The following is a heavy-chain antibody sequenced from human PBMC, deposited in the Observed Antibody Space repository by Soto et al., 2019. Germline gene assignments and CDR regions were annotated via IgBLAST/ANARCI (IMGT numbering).Heavy chain of an antibody. D-gene: IGHD6-19*01. Sequence: EVQLVESGGGLVQPGGSLRLSCAASGFTFSSYAMHWVRQAPGKGLEYVSAISSNGGSTYYANSVKGRFTISRDNSKNTLYLQMGSLRAEDMAVYYCARDRAVAEFDYWGQGTLVTVSS. CDR2: ISSNGGST. V-gene: IGHV3-64*01. CDR3: ARDRAVAEFDY. CDR1: GFTFSSYA. J-gene: IGHJ4*02.